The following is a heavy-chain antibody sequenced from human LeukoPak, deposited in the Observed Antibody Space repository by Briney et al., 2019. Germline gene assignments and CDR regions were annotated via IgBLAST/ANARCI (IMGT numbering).Heavy chain of an antibody. CDR1: GFTFTTYG. Sequence: GRSLRLSCAASGFTFTTYGMHWVRQAPGKGLEWVALISFDGSEKYYAESVKGRFTISRDNAKNSLYLQMNSLRAEDTALYYCAREGGSFPANEFDYWGQGTLVTVSS. CDR2: ISFDGSEK. J-gene: IGHJ4*02. V-gene: IGHV3-30*03. D-gene: IGHD1-26*01. CDR3: AREGGSFPANEFDY.